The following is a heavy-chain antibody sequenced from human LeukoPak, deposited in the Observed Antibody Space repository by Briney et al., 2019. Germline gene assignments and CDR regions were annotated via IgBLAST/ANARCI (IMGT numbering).Heavy chain of an antibody. CDR2: IIPILGIA. D-gene: IGHD3-3*01. J-gene: IGHJ3*02. V-gene: IGHV1-69*04. Sequence: SVKVSCKASGYTFTGYYMHWVRQAPGQGLEWMGRIIPILGIANYAQKFQGRVTITADKSTSTAYMELSSLRSEDTAVYYCARATRFLEWPYAFDIRGQGTMVTVSS. CDR3: ARATRFLEWPYAFDI. CDR1: GYTFTGYY.